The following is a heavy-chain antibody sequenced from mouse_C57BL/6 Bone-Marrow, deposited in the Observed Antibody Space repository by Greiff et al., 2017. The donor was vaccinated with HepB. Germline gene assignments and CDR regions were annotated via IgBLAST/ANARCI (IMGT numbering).Heavy chain of an antibody. D-gene: IGHD1-1*01. CDR3: ASLYYGSSYWYFDV. Sequence: QVQLKESGAELARPGASVKMSCKASGYTFTSYTMHWVKQRPGQGLEWIGYINPSSGYTKYNQKFKDKATLTADKSSSTAYMQLSSLTSEDSAVYYCASLYYGSSYWYFDVWGTGTTVTVSS. CDR2: INPSSGYT. CDR1: GYTFTSYT. J-gene: IGHJ1*03. V-gene: IGHV1-4*01.